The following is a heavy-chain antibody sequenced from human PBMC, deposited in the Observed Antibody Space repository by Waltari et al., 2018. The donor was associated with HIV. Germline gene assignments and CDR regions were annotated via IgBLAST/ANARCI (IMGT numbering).Heavy chain of an antibody. V-gene: IGHV3-23*01. CDR2: VIGSGAKS. D-gene: IGHD3-22*01. CDR3: AKAYYENTAYYYDF. Sequence: EVQLLESGGGLVQPGGSRRLSFAASGFAYVSYAITWVRQSPARGLEWFAAVIGSGAKSFYADSVKGRFTISRDNSKNTVFLQMNSLRAADTAIYYCAKAYYENTAYYYDFWGRGTRVTVSS. CDR1: GFAYVSYA. J-gene: IGHJ4*02.